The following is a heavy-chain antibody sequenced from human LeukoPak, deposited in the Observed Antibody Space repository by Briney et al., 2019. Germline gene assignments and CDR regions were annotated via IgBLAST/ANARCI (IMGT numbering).Heavy chain of an antibody. CDR3: ARGRVYYYDSSGYHDY. J-gene: IGHJ4*02. V-gene: IGHV4-34*01. CDR2: INHSGST. D-gene: IGHD3-22*01. Sequence: KPSETLSLTCAVYGGSFSGYYWSWIRQPPGKGLEWIGEINHSGSTNYNPSLKSRVTISVDTSKNQFSLKLSSVTAADTAVYYCARGRVYYYDSSGYHDYWGQGTLVTVSS. CDR1: GGSFSGYY.